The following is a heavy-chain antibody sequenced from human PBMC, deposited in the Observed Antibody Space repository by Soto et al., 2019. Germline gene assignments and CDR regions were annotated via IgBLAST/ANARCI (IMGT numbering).Heavy chain of an antibody. CDR2: VSPYNGYT. CDR1: GYTFTSYA. J-gene: IGHJ5*02. CDR3: ARHRRGSNQQPLFDP. V-gene: IGHV1-18*01. Sequence: QVQLLQSGGEVKEPGASVKVSCKTSGYTFTSYAISWVRQAPGQGLEWLGWVSPYNGYTSYAQRFQSRLTMATDTPTMTAYMALRSLTSDDTAVYYWARHRRGSNQQPLFDPWGQGTLVTVSS. D-gene: IGHD6-13*01.